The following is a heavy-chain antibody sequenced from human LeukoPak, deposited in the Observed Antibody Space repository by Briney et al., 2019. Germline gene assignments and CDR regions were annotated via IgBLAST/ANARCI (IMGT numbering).Heavy chain of an antibody. D-gene: IGHD2/OR15-2a*01. CDR3: AKAPQGYNSYALPAN. Sequence: PGGSLRLSCSASGFTFSAYAMHWVRQAPGKGLEYVSAISPNGGSTYYADSVKGRFTISRDNSKNTLYLQMNSLRVEDTAIYYCAKAPQGYNSYALPANWGQGTLVTASS. V-gene: IGHV3-64*04. J-gene: IGHJ4*02. CDR2: ISPNGGST. CDR1: GFTFSAYA.